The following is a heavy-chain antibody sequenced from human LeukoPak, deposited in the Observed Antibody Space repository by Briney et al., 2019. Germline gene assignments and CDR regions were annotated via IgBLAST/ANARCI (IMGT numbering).Heavy chain of an antibody. V-gene: IGHV3-30*18. D-gene: IGHD2-2*01. J-gene: IGHJ4*02. CDR3: AKDLFDIVVVPAYFDY. CDR1: GFSFSSYG. Sequence: GGSLRLSCVASGFSFSSYGMHWVRQAPGKGLEWVAVISYDGSNKYYADSVKGRFTISRDNPKNTLYLQMNSLRAEDTAVYYCAKDLFDIVVVPAYFDYWGQGTLVTVSS. CDR2: ISYDGSNK.